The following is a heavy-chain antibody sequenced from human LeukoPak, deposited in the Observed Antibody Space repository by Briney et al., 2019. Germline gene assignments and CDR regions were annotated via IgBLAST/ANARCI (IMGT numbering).Heavy chain of an antibody. CDR3: ARDYGDAFDV. V-gene: IGHV3-74*01. Sequence: GGSLRLSCAASGFTFSNYWMHWVRQAPGKGLVWVSLINSDGSSTNYADSVKGRFTIYRDNAKNTLYLQMNSLRAEDTAVYYCARDYGDAFDVWGQGTLVTVSS. D-gene: IGHD4-17*01. CDR1: GFTFSNYW. J-gene: IGHJ3*01. CDR2: INSDGSST.